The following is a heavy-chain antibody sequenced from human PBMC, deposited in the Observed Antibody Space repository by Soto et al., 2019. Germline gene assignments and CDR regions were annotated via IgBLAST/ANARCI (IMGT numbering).Heavy chain of an antibody. CDR1: GYTCTGYY. CDR3: ARALFGDCRSTSCFRFGY. Sequence: ASVKVSCRASGYTCTGYYMHGGRQAAGQGLEWMGGINPNSGGTNYAQKFRGWVTMTRDTSISTAYMELSRLRSDDTAVYYCARALFGDCRSTSCFRFGYWGQGTLVTVSS. CDR2: INPNSGGT. V-gene: IGHV1-2*04. D-gene: IGHD2-2*03. J-gene: IGHJ4*02.